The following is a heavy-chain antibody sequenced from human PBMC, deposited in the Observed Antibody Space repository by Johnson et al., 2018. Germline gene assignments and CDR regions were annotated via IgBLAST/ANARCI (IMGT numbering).Heavy chain of an antibody. CDR1: GFTFTTYS. J-gene: IGHJ3*01. D-gene: IGHD3-16*01. CDR2: IRLGGT. V-gene: IGHV3-23*04. CDR3: AAHSGHGSLWGSHDAFDF. Sequence: VRLVQSGGGLVQPGGSLRLSCAASGFTFTTYSLSWVRQAPGKGLEWVADIRLGGTYYADSVEARVTISRDIPKTTPFLQMNSLGADDTAIYFCAAHSGHGSLWGSHDAFDFWGQGTMVTVSS.